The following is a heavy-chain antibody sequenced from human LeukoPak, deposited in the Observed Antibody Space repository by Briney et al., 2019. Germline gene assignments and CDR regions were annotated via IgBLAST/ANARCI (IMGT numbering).Heavy chain of an antibody. Sequence: SQTLSLTCGVSGGSINSGPYYWSWIRQPVGKGLEWVGHMYTSGTTYYNPSLKSRIIISGDTSKDQFSLKLSSVTAADTAVYYCASGLRYFDWLVWGQGTLVTVSS. CDR1: GGSINSGPYY. V-gene: IGHV4-61*09. CDR3: ASGLRYFDWLV. CDR2: MYTSGTT. D-gene: IGHD3-9*01. J-gene: IGHJ4*02.